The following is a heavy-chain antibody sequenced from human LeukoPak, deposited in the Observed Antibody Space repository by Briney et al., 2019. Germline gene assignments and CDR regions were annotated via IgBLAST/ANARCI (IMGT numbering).Heavy chain of an antibody. CDR1: GITFTNYW. CDR3: ASSSYSSSSA. CDR2: INEDGSKK. D-gene: IGHD6-6*01. Sequence: GGSLRLSCAASGITFTNYWMIWVRQAPGKGLEWVANINEDGSKKYYVGSVEGRFTISRDNAKNSVFLQMNSLRAEDTAVYYCASSSYSSSSAWGQGTLFTVSS. V-gene: IGHV3-7*01. J-gene: IGHJ5*02.